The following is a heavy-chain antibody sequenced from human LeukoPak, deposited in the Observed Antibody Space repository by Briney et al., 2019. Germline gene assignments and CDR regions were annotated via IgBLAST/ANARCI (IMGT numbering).Heavy chain of an antibody. CDR2: IYYSGST. V-gene: IGHV4-31*03. CDR1: GGSISSGGYY. D-gene: IGHD4-17*01. Sequence: SQTLSLTCTVSGGSISSGGYYWSWIRQHPGKGLEWIGYIYYSGSTYYNPSLKSRVTISVDTSKNQFSLKLSSVTAADTAVYYCARHWDYGGNELDYWGQGTLVTVSS. CDR3: ARHWDYGGNELDY. J-gene: IGHJ4*02.